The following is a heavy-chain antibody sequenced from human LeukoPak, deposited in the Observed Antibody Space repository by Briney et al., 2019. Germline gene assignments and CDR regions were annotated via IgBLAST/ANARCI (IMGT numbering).Heavy chain of an antibody. CDR3: ARDGGYYDFWSGYSGDAFDI. CDR2: IGVDGSEA. Sequence: GGSLRLSCEASGFTFSGFWMTWVRQAPGQGLEWVANIGVDGSEAFYVDSVKGRFTISRDNAKNSLFLQMNSLRAEDTAVHYCARDGGYYDFWSGYSGDAFDIWGQGTMVTVSS. V-gene: IGHV3-7*01. J-gene: IGHJ3*02. CDR1: GFTFSGFW. D-gene: IGHD3-3*01.